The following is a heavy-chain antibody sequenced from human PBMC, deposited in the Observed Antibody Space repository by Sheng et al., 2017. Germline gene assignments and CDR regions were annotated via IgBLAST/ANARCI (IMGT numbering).Heavy chain of an antibody. J-gene: IGHJ4*02. D-gene: IGHD3-22*01. CDR3: ARDDRYFYDSSGHGGLDF. Sequence: QMQLQESGPGLLKPSETLSLTCTVSGDSITSTSHNWGWVRQPPGKGLEWIGSISSSGNTYNNPSLKSRLAMSVDTSRNQFSLSLSSVTAADTAVYYCARDDRYFYDSSGHGGLDFWGPGSPGHRLL. CDR2: ISSSGNT. V-gene: IGHV4-39*07. CDR1: GDSITSTSHN.